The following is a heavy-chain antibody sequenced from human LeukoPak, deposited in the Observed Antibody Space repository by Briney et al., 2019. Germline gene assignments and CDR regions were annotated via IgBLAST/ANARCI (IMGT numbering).Heavy chain of an antibody. D-gene: IGHD3-10*01. CDR2: INPNSGGT. CDR1: GYTFTGYY. Sequence: ASVKVSCKASGYTFTGYYIHWVRQAPGQGLEWMGWINPNSGGTNYAQKFQGRVTMTRDTSVSTAYMELSGLTSDVTAVYYCARDPPIGGADVFDIWGQGTMVTVSS. V-gene: IGHV1-2*02. CDR3: ARDPPIGGADVFDI. J-gene: IGHJ3*02.